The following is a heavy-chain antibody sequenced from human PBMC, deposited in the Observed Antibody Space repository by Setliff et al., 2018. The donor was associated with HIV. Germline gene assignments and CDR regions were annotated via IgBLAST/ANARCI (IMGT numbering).Heavy chain of an antibody. CDR2: ILYGGTT. CDR3: AREGYGDKRERYFYYMDV. V-gene: IGHV4-39*07. CDR1: GGSSSTSDYY. Sequence: SETLSLTCTVSGGSSSTSDYYWGWIRQPPGKGLEWIGNILYGGTTYYNPSLKSRVTISVDTSKNQFFLKLSSVTAADTAVYYCAREGYGDKRERYFYYMDVWGKGTTVTVSS. J-gene: IGHJ6*03. D-gene: IGHD4-17*01.